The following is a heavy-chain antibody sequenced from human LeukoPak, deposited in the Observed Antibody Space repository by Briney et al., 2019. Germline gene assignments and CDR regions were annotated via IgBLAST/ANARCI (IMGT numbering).Heavy chain of an antibody. J-gene: IGHJ3*02. Sequence: PPGGSLRLSCAASGFTFSSYAMSWVRQAPGKGLEWVSAISGSGGSTYYADSVKGRFTISRDNSKNTLYLQMNSLRAEDTAVYYCAKPGTGIAVAGLDAFDIWGQGTMVTVSS. V-gene: IGHV3-23*01. CDR1: GFTFSSYA. CDR2: ISGSGGST. D-gene: IGHD6-19*01. CDR3: AKPGTGIAVAGLDAFDI.